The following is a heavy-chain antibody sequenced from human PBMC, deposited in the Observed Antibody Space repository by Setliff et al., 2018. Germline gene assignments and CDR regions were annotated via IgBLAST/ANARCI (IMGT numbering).Heavy chain of an antibody. D-gene: IGHD3-9*01. V-gene: IGHV4-59*08. Sequence: SETLSLTCTVSGGSISSYYWSWIRQPPGKGLEWIGSIYYTGTAYYNPALKSRVTISLDTSKNQFSLNLNSATAADTAVYYCARHALSFDSAWDVWGKGTTVTVSS. J-gene: IGHJ6*04. CDR3: ARHALSFDSAWDV. CDR2: IYYTGTA. CDR1: GGSISSYY.